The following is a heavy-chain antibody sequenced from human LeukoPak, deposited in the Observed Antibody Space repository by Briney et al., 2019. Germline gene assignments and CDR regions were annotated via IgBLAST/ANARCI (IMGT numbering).Heavy chain of an antibody. CDR1: GGSISSYY. D-gene: IGHD6-19*01. J-gene: IGHJ4*02. V-gene: IGHV4-39*01. Sequence: SETLSHTCTVSGGSISSYYWGEIRQPPGKGLEWIGSIYYSGNTYHNPPLKSRVTISVDTSKNQFSLKLTSVTAADTAVYYCAAPGWRDLFDYWGQGTLVTVSS. CDR2: IYYSGNT. CDR3: AAPGWRDLFDY.